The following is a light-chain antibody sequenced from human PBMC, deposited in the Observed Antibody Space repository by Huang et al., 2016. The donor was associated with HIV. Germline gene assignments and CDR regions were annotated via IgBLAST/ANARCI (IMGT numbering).Light chain of an antibody. CDR3: MQGTHWPPIT. Sequence: DVVLTQSPLSLPVTLGQPASISCWSRQSLIYSDGNTYLSWFQQRPGQSPRRLSSKISNRDSGVPDRFSGSGSGSDFTLKISKVEAEDVAVYYCMQGTHWPPITFGQGTRLDI. CDR2: KIS. CDR1: QSLIYSDGNTY. V-gene: IGKV2-30*01. J-gene: IGKJ5*01.